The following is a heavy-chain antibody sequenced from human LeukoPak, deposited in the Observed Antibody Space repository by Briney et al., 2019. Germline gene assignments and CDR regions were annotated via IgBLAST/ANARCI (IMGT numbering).Heavy chain of an antibody. CDR3: ARVPVAYYYDSSGYYTAPFDY. V-gene: IGHV3-7*01. D-gene: IGHD3-22*01. CDR2: IKQDGSEK. J-gene: IGHJ4*02. Sequence: GGSLRLSCAASGFTFSSYGMHWVRQAPGKGLEWVANIKQDGSEKYYVDSVKGRFTISRDNAKNSLYLQMNSLRAEDTAVYYCARVPVAYYYDSSGYYTAPFDYWGQGTLVTVSS. CDR1: GFTFSSYG.